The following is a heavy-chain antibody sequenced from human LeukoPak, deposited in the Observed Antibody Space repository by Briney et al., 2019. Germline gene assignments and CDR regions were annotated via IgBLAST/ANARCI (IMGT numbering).Heavy chain of an antibody. J-gene: IGHJ3*02. Sequence: SETLSLTCTVCGGTFSSYYLSCIRQPPAKELGWSGYIYYSGSTNYNPSLKSRVTISVDTSKNQFSPKLSSETPADTAVYYCARARAIETYYDFWSGSIYAFDIWGQGTMVTVSS. V-gene: IGHV4-59*01. CDR1: GGTFSSYY. D-gene: IGHD3-3*01. CDR2: IYYSGST. CDR3: ARARAIETYYDFWSGSIYAFDI.